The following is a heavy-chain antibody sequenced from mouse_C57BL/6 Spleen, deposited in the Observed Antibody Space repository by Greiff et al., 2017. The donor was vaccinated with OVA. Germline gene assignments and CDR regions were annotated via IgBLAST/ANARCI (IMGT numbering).Heavy chain of an antibody. J-gene: IGHJ3*01. CDR1: GYAFSSSW. D-gene: IGHD1-1*01. Sequence: VKLVESGPELVKPGASVKISCKASGYAFSSSWMNWVKQRPGKGLEWIGRIYPGDGDTNYNGKFKGKATLTADKSSSTAYMQLSSLTSEDSAVYFCAREGYYGSSEEFAYWGQGTLVTVSA. V-gene: IGHV1-82*01. CDR3: AREGYYGSSEEFAY. CDR2: IYPGDGDT.